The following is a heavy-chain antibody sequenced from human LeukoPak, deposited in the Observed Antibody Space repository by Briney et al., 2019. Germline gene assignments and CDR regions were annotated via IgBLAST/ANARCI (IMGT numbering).Heavy chain of an antibody. J-gene: IGHJ4*02. CDR3: ARGRAGIAAAGFDY. V-gene: IGHV3-30*04. CDR2: ISFDGANK. D-gene: IGHD6-13*01. Sequence: GGSLRLSCATSGFTFSMSSMHWVRLAPGKGLDWLAGISFDGANKFSGDSVKGRFSISRDNSKNTLYLQMNSLGLDDTAVYFCARGRAGIAAAGFDYWGQGPLVTVSS. CDR1: GFTFSMSS.